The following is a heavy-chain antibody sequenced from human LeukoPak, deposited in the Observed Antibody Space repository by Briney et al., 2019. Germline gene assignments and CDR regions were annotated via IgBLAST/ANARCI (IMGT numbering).Heavy chain of an antibody. CDR1: GYTFTSYD. Sequence: ASVKVSCKASGYTFTSYDINWVRQATGQGLEWMGWMNPNSGNTGYAQKFQGRVTITRNTSISTAYMELSSLRSEDTAVYYCARARDSSGHYHVDYWGQGTLVTVSS. J-gene: IGHJ4*02. CDR2: MNPNSGNT. CDR3: ARARDSSGHYHVDY. D-gene: IGHD3-22*01. V-gene: IGHV1-8*03.